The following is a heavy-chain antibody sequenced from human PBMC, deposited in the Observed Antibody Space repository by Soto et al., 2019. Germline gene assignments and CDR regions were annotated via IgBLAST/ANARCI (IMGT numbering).Heavy chain of an antibody. CDR2: ISGSGGST. Sequence: EVQLLESGGGLVQPGGSLRLSCAASGFTFSSYAMSWVRQAPGKGLEWVSAISGSGGSTYYADSGKGRLTISRDNSKNTLYLQRNSLRAEDTAVYYCAKEKLAAHYWYCDLWGRGTLGTVSS. V-gene: IGHV3-23*01. D-gene: IGHD6-25*01. CDR3: AKEKLAAHYWYCDL. J-gene: IGHJ2*01. CDR1: GFTFSSYA.